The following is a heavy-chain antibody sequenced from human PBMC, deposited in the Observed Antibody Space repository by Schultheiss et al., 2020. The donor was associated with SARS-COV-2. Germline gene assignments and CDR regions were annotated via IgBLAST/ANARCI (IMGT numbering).Heavy chain of an antibody. Sequence: ASVKVSCKASGYTFISYYLHWVRQAPGQGLEWMGWINPGSGRTMYAQRFLGRVTMTRDTSISTAYVDLRGLTSDDTAVYYCARGEFSSRWFSLAFWGQGTLVTVSS. CDR2: INPGSGRT. V-gene: IGHV1-2*02. CDR3: ARGEFSSRWFSLAF. D-gene: IGHD6-13*01. CDR1: GYTFISYY. J-gene: IGHJ4*02.